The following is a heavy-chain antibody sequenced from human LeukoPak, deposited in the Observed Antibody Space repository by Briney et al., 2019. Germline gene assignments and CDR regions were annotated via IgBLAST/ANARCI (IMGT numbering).Heavy chain of an antibody. J-gene: IGHJ4*02. D-gene: IGHD3-3*01. V-gene: IGHV4-61*02. Sequence: PSETLSLTCTVSGGSISSGSYYWSWIRQPAGTGLEWIGRIYTSGSTNYNPSLKSRVTISVDTSKNQFSLKLSSVTAADTAVYYCAVTYYDFWSGRPSFDYWGQGTLVTVSS. CDR2: IYTSGST. CDR3: AVTYYDFWSGRPSFDY. CDR1: GGSISSGSYY.